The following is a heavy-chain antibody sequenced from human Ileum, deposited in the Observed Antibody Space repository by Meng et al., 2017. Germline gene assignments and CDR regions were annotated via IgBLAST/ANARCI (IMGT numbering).Heavy chain of an antibody. J-gene: IGHJ4*02. Sequence: QVQLQESGPGLVKPSQTLSLNCTVSGGSITSGDYYWSWIRQPPGKGLEWIGYIFYTGATYSNPSLKSRVTVSLDTSKSQFSLKLSSVTVADTAIYYCVSERRRSYFFDYWGQGTLVTVSS. CDR3: VSERRRSYFFDY. V-gene: IGHV4-30-4*01. CDR2: IFYTGAT. CDR1: GGSITSGDYY.